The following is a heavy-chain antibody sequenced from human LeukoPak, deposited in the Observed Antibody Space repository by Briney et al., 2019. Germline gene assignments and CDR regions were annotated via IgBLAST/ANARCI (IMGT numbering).Heavy chain of an antibody. D-gene: IGHD4/OR15-4a*01. J-gene: IGHJ4*02. Sequence: PSETLSLTCTVSGGSISSRSDYWGWIRQPPGKGLEWIGSIYYSGSTHYNPSLKSRVTISVDTSKNQFSLKLSSVTAADTAVYYCARRPGEYGGNDFDYWGQGTVVTVSS. CDR2: IYYSGST. V-gene: IGHV4-39*01. CDR1: GGSISSRSDY. CDR3: ARRPGEYGGNDFDY.